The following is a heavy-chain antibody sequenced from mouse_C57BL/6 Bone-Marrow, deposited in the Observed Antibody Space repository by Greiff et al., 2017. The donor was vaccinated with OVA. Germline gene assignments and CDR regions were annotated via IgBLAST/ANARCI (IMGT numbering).Heavy chain of an antibody. V-gene: IGHV1-76*01. CDR2: IYPGSGNT. D-gene: IGHD3-3*01. J-gene: IGHJ1*03. CDR1: GYTFTDYY. Sequence: VQLVESGAELVRPGASVKLSCKASGYTFTDYYINWVKQRPGQGLEWIARIYPGSGNTYYNEKFKGKATLTAEKSSSTAYMQLSSLTSEDSAVYFCARLADYWYFDVWGTGTTVTVSS. CDR3: ARLADYWYFDV.